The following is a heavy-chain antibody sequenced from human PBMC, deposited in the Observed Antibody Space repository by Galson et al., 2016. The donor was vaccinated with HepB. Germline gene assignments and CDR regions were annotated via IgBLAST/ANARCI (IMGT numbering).Heavy chain of an antibody. V-gene: IGHV4-34*01. CDR2: INHSGST. CDR3: ARGDNPDYGDYASAYYYMDV. D-gene: IGHD4-17*01. Sequence: SLTCAVYGGSFSGHYWSWIRQPPGKGLEWIGEINHSGSTNYNPSLKSRVTISVDTSKNQFSLKLSSVTAADTAVYYCARGDNPDYGDYASAYYYMDVWGKGTTVTVSS. CDR1: GGSFSGHY. J-gene: IGHJ6*03.